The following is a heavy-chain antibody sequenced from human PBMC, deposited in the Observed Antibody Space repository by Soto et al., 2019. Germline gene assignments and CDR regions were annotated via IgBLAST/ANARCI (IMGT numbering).Heavy chain of an antibody. D-gene: IGHD6-19*01. J-gene: IGHJ4*02. CDR3: AASTRGSGWLFWFAY. Sequence: QVQLQESGPGLVKPSGTLSLTCAVSGGSISSSNWWSWVRQPPGKGLEWIGEIYHSGSTNYNPSLKGRVTLSVDQSKNQFSLKLSSVTAADTAVYYCAASTRGSGWLFWFAYWGQGTLVTVSS. CDR1: GGSISSSNW. CDR2: IYHSGST. V-gene: IGHV4-4*02.